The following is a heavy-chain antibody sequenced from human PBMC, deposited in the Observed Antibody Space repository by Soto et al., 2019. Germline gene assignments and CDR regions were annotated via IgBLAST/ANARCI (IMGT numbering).Heavy chain of an antibody. V-gene: IGHV4-34*01. CDR1: GGSFSGYY. Sequence: SETLSLTCAVYGGSFSGYYWSWIRQPPGKGLEWIGEINHSGSTNYNPSLKSRVTISVDTSKNQFSLKLSSVTAADTAVYYCARAPPRGIQYNLDPWGQGTLVTVSS. CDR2: INHSGST. J-gene: IGHJ5*02. D-gene: IGHD1-20*01. CDR3: ARAPPRGIQYNLDP.